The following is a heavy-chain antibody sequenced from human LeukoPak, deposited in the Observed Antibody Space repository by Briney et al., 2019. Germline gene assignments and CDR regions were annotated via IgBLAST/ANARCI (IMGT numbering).Heavy chain of an antibody. CDR1: GFTFSGSA. CDR2: IRSKANSYAT. D-gene: IGHD4-23*01. J-gene: IGHJ4*02. Sequence: PGGSLRLSCAASGFTFSGSAMHWVRQASGKGLEWVGRIRSKANSYATAYTASVKGRLTISRDDSKNTAYLQMNSLKTEDTAVYYCTRHGGDYGGNSDYWGQGTLVTVSS. V-gene: IGHV3-73*01. CDR3: TRHGGDYGGNSDY.